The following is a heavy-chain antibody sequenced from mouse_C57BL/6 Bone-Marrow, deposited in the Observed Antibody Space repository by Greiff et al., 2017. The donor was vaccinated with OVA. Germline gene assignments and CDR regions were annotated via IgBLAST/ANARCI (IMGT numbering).Heavy chain of an antibody. Sequence: QVQLQQPGAELVRPGSSVKLSCKASGYTFTSYCLHWLKQRPIQGLVWIGNFDPSDSETHYNQKFKDKATLTVDKSSSTAYMQISKLTSEDAAVYYCASGEDDYGLGDWGQGTTLTVAS. CDR3: ASGEDDYGLGD. CDR2: FDPSDSET. J-gene: IGHJ2*01. D-gene: IGHD2-4*01. V-gene: IGHV1-52*01. CDR1: GYTFTSYC.